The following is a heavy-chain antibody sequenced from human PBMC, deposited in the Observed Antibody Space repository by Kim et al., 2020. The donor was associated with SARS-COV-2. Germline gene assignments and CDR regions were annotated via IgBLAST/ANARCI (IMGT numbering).Heavy chain of an antibody. CDR3: ARLGCSSTSCPGYFDY. D-gene: IGHD2-2*01. J-gene: IGHJ4*02. Sequence: SLKRRVTMSVATSKNQFSLKLSSVTAADTAVYYCARLGCSSTSCPGYFDYWGQGTLVTVSS. V-gene: IGHV4-59*08.